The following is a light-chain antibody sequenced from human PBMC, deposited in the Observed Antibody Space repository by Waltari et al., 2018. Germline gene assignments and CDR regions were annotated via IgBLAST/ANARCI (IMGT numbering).Light chain of an antibody. Sequence: EIFLTQSPATLSVSAGERAALSCRASQSVGTSLAWYQHRTGQAPRLLIYDASKRAAGIPARFSGSGSGTDFTLAIDTLEPEDFAVYYCQQRITWPRTFGQGTKVEI. J-gene: IGKJ1*01. CDR1: QSVGTS. CDR2: DAS. V-gene: IGKV3-11*01. CDR3: QQRITWPRT.